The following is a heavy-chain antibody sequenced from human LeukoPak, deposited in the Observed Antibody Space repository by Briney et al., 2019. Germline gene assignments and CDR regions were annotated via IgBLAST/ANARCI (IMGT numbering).Heavy chain of an antibody. J-gene: IGHJ6*02. CDR3: ARGPWARDYYYYYGMDV. CDR2: ISYDGSNK. D-gene: IGHD3-16*01. Sequence: GRSLRLSCAASGFTFSSYAMHWVRQAPGKGLEWVAVISYDGSNKYYADSVKGRFTISRDNSKNTLYLQMNSLRAEDTAVYYCARGPWARDYYYYYGMDVWGQGTTVTVSS. CDR1: GFTFSSYA. V-gene: IGHV3-30-3*01.